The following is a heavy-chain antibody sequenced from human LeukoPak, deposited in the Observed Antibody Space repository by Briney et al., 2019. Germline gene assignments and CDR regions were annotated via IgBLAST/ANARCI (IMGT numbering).Heavy chain of an antibody. CDR1: GFTFSSYS. D-gene: IGHD6-6*01. CDR2: ISSSSSYI. CDR3: PPDSSSSGLDWFDP. Sequence: GGSLRLSCAASGFTFSSYSMNWVRQAPGKGLEWVSSISSSSSYIYYADSVKGRFTISRDNAKNSLYLQMSSLRAEDTAVYYCPPDSSSSGLDWFDPWGQGTLVTVSS. V-gene: IGHV3-21*04. J-gene: IGHJ5*02.